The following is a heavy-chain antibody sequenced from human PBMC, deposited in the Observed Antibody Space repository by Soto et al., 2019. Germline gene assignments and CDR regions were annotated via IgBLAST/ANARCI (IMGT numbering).Heavy chain of an antibody. CDR2: ITSGGGIR. CDR1: GFTFSSYE. Sequence: GGSLRLSCAASGFTFSSYEMNWVRQAPGKGLEWLSYITSGGGIRHYADSVRGRFTISRDNAKNSLFLQMNSLVAEDTAVYYCARDIGGGNWFDPWGQGTMVTVSS. D-gene: IGHD1-26*01. J-gene: IGHJ5*02. V-gene: IGHV3-48*03. CDR3: ARDIGGGNWFDP.